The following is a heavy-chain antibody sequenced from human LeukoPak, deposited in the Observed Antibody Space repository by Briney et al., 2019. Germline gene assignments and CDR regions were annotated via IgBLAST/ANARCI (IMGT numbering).Heavy chain of an antibody. Sequence: GGSLRLSCAASGFSLNSHWMNWVRQAPGKGLEWVGIINQDGGRIGYGDSVKGRFTISRDNAKNSLNLQMNSLRAEDTAVYYCARDPAGGAYALWGHGTMVTVSS. V-gene: IGHV3-7*03. CDR3: ARDPAGGAYAL. J-gene: IGHJ3*01. CDR2: INQDGGRI. CDR1: GFSLNSHW.